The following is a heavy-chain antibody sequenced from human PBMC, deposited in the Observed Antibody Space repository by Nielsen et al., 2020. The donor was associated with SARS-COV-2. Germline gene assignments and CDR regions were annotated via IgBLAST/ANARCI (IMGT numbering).Heavy chain of an antibody. CDR2: IYWDDDK. Sequence: SGPTLMKPTQTLTLTCTFSGFSLSTSGVGVGWIRQPPGKALEWLALIYWDDDKRYSPSLKSRLTITKDTSKNQAVLTMTNMDPVDTATYYCARTRSDYYDSSGYYDGDFDYWGQGTLVTVSS. V-gene: IGHV2-5*02. D-gene: IGHD3-22*01. J-gene: IGHJ4*02. CDR3: ARTRSDYYDSSGYYDGDFDY. CDR1: GFSLSTSGVG.